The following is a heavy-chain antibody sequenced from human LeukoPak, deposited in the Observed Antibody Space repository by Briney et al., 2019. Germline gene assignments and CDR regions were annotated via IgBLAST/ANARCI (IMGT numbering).Heavy chain of an antibody. CDR1: GYSFTNYW. V-gene: IGHV5-51*01. J-gene: IGHJ5*02. CDR2: IYPDDSDT. Sequence: GESLKISYKGSGYSFTNYWIGWVRQMPGKGLEWMGIIYPDDSDTRYSPSFQGQVTISADKSISTAYLQWSSLKASDTAMYYCARGTISTFLNWFDPWGQGTLVTVSS. CDR3: ARGTISTFLNWFDP. D-gene: IGHD4/OR15-4a*01.